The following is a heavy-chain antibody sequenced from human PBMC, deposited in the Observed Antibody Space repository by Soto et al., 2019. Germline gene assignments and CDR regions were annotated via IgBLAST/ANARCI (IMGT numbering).Heavy chain of an antibody. V-gene: IGHV3-23*01. Sequence: GGSLRLSCAASGFTFSSYGMTWVRQAPGKGLEWVSTISGISGSTYSADSVKGRFTISRDNSKNTLYLQMNSLRAEDTAVYYCAYSSTPFDYWGQGTLVTVSS. CDR2: ISGISGST. CDR3: AYSSTPFDY. D-gene: IGHD6-13*01. CDR1: GFTFSSYG. J-gene: IGHJ4*02.